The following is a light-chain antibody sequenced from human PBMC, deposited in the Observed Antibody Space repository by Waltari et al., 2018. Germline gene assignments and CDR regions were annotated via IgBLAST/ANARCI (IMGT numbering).Light chain of an antibody. V-gene: IGKV1-33*01. CDR3: QQYDNRPLT. CDR1: QDISNY. Sequence: IKMTQSPSSLSAPVGDRVTSACQASQDISNYLNWYQQKPGKAPKLLIYDASNLETGVTSRFSGSGSGTDCTCTISSLQPEDIATYYCQQYDNRPLTFGGGTKVEIK. CDR2: DAS. J-gene: IGKJ4*01.